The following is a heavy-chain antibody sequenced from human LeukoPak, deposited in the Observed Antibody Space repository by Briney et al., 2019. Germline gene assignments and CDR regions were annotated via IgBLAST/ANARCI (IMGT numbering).Heavy chain of an antibody. CDR1: GYTFSNFG. Sequence: GASVRVSCKASGYTFSNFGINWVRQAPGQGLEWMGWISGNNDNPNYGQKFQGRFTVTTDSSTNTAYMELRNLRFDDTAVYYCARDGTSTDDYWGQGTLVPVSS. CDR3: ARDGTSTDDY. V-gene: IGHV1-18*01. J-gene: IGHJ4*02. CDR2: ISGNNDNP. D-gene: IGHD2-2*01.